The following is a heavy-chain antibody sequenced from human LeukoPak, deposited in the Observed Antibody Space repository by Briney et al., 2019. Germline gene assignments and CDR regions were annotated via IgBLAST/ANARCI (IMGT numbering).Heavy chain of an antibody. V-gene: IGHV3-30*02. D-gene: IGHD3-3*01. Sequence: PGGSLRLSCAASGLTFNKTAMSWVRQAPGKGLEWVAFIRYDGSNKYYADSVKGRFTISRDNSKNTLYLQMNSLRAEDTAVYYCAKGPQSLRFLEWFDYWGQGTLVTVSS. CDR3: AKGPQSLRFLEWFDY. J-gene: IGHJ4*02. CDR1: GLTFNKTA. CDR2: IRYDGSNK.